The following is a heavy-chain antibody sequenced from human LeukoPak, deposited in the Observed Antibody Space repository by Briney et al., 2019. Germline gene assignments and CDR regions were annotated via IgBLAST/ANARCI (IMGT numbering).Heavy chain of an antibody. D-gene: IGHD6-13*01. CDR1: GGSISSYY. CDR3: ARDFAASSWYGMDV. CDR2: IYTSGST. Sequence: SETLSLTCTVSGGSISSYYWSWVRQPAGKGLEWIGRIYTSGSTNYNPSLKSRVTMSVDTSKNQFSLKLNSVTAADTAVYYCARDFAASSWYGMDVWGQGTTVTVSS. V-gene: IGHV4-4*07. J-gene: IGHJ6*02.